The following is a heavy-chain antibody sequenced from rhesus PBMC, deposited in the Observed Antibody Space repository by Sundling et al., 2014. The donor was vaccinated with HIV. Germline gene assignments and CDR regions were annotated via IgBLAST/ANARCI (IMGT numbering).Heavy chain of an antibody. CDR2: IYGNGEST. V-gene: IGHV4-143*01. CDR3: ARGPLLTYGNGFDV. Sequence: QVQLQESGPGLVKPSETLSLTCAVSGGSISGDYFWNWIRQPPGKGLEWIGGIYGNGESTHYNPSLESRVTISKDTSKNQSSLRLNSVTAADTAVYYCARGPLLTYGNGFDVWGPGVLVPVSS. J-gene: IGHJ5-1*01. CDR1: GGSISGDYF. D-gene: IGHD4-35*01.